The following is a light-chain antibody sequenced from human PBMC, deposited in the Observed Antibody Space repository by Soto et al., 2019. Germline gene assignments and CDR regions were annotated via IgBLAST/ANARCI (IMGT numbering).Light chain of an antibody. CDR2: EGT. CDR3: CCDELV. J-gene: IGLJ1*01. V-gene: IGLV2-23*01. Sequence: STLTHCPWFSVSRGHSITTSWTATNSEVGTHNLVSWYQQRPGNAPKLIIYEGTKRPSGGSKRFSGSKYANTASLTISGLQDEAEPAYYCCCDELVLGNGTKVTAL. CDR1: NSEVGTHNL.